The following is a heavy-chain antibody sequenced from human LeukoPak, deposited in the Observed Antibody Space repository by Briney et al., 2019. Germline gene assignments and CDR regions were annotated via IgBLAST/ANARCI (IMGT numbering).Heavy chain of an antibody. CDR3: AKEGGYSYGPS. CDR1: GFTFSSYA. D-gene: IGHD5-18*01. V-gene: IGHV3-23*01. J-gene: IGHJ4*02. CDR2: ISGSGGST. Sequence: GGSLRLSCAASGFTFSSYAMSWVRQAPGKGLEWVSAISGSGGSTYYADSVKGRFTISRDNSKTTVFLQMNSLRGEDTAVYYCAKEGGYSYGPSWGQGTLVTVSS.